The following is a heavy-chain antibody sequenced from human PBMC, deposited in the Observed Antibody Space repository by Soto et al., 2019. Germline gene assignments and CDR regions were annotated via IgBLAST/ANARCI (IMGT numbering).Heavy chain of an antibody. CDR3: ARGRRDYYDSGDWVPLAY. V-gene: IGHV1-8*01. D-gene: IGHD3-22*01. CDR1: GYTFTNYD. J-gene: IGHJ4*02. CDR2: MNPDSGDT. Sequence: QVQLVQSGAEVKKPGASVKVSCKASGYTFTNYDINWVRQATGQGLEWMGWMNPDSGDTRYAQEFQGRDTMTRDTSISTAYMELRSLRSEDTAVYYCARGRRDYYDSGDWVPLAYWGQGTLVIVSS.